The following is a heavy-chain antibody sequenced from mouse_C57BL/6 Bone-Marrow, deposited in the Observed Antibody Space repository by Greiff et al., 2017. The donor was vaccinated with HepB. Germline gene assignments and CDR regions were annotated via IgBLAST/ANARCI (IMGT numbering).Heavy chain of an antibody. V-gene: IGHV5-2*01. Sequence: EVQRVESGGGLVQPGESLKLSCESTEYEFPSHDMSWVRKTPEKRLELVAAINSDGGSTYYPDTMERRFIISKDNTKKTLYMQMSSLRSEDTSLYYCARLTARATSAWFAYWGQGTLVTVSA. D-gene: IGHD3-1*01. CDR3: ARLTARATSAWFAY. J-gene: IGHJ3*01. CDR2: INSDGGST. CDR1: EYEFPSHD.